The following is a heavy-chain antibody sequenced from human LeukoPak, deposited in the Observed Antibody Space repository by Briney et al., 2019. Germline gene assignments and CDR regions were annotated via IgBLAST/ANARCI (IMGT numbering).Heavy chain of an antibody. Sequence: ASVKVSCKASGYTFTSYDINWVRQATGQGLEWMGWMNPNSGNTGYAQKFQGRVTITADKSTSTAYMELSSLRSEDTAVYYCARDLSGDGYPGYWGQGTLVTVSS. CDR2: MNPNSGNT. V-gene: IGHV1-8*01. CDR3: ARDLSGDGYPGY. CDR1: GYTFTSYD. J-gene: IGHJ4*02. D-gene: IGHD5-24*01.